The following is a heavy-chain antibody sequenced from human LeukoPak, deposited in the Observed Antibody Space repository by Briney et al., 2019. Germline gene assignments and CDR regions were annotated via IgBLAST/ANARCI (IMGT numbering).Heavy chain of an antibody. D-gene: IGHD2-2*01. CDR3: ARGLPRGVPAARGRFPGGLDY. J-gene: IGHJ4*02. V-gene: IGHV1-2*02. Sequence: GASVKVSCRASGYTFTGYYMHWIRQAPGQGLEWMGWINPNSGRTNYAQKFQGRVTMTSDTPISTAYMDLSRLRSDDTAVYYCARGLPRGVPAARGRFPGGLDYWGQGTLVTVSS. CDR1: GYTFTGYY. CDR2: INPNSGRT.